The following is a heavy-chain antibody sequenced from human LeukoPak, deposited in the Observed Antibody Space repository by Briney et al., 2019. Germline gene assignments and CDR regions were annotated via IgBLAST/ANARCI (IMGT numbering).Heavy chain of an antibody. D-gene: IGHD6-19*01. CDR2: IFHSGST. CDR1: GGSISGYY. J-gene: IGHJ5*02. Sequence: PSETLSLTCTVSGGSISGYYWNWIRQPAGKGLEWIGRIFHSGSTNYNPSLNSRVTMSVDTSKNQFSLKLSSVTAADTAVYYCARSRIVLADSLDPWGQGTLVTVSS. CDR3: ARSRIVLADSLDP. V-gene: IGHV4-4*07.